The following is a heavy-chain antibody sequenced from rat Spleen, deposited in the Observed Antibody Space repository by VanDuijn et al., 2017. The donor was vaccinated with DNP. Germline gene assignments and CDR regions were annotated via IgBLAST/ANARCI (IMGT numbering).Heavy chain of an antibody. CDR2: IIYDGSST. J-gene: IGHJ2*01. D-gene: IGHD3-1*01. CDR3: ARHTIQRVPSDY. CDR1: GFTFSDYA. V-gene: IGHV5-17*01. Sequence: EVQLVESGGGLVQPGRSLKLSCAASGFTFSDYAMAWVRQAPKKGLEWVATIIYDGSSTYYRDSVKDRFTISRDNAKSTLYLQMDSLRSEDTATYYCARHTIQRVPSDYWGQGVMVTVSS.